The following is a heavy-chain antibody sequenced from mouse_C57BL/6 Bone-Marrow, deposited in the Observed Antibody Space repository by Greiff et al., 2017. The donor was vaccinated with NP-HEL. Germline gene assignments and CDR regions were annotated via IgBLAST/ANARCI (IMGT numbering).Heavy chain of an antibody. CDR2: IYPGDGDT. CDR3: ARERTTPVGFDY. V-gene: IGHV1-80*01. Sequence: QVQLKQSGAELVKPGASVKISCKASGYAFSSYWMNWVKQRPGKGLEWIGQIYPGDGDTNYNGKFKGKATLTADKSSSTAYMQLSSLTSEDSAVYFCARERTTPVGFDYWGQGTTLTVSS. D-gene: IGHD1-1*01. J-gene: IGHJ2*01. CDR1: GYAFSSYW.